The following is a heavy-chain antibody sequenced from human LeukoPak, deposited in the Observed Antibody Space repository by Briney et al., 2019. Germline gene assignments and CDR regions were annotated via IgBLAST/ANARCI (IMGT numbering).Heavy chain of an antibody. J-gene: IGHJ2*01. CDR3: ARDPHYDLLTGYALGYLDL. V-gene: IGHV1-2*02. CDR2: INSNSGDT. Sequence: SVTVSCKASGYTFTGYYMQWVRQAPGQGLEGMGWINSNSGDTNYAQKFQGRVTMTRETSISTAYMELSRLRSDDTAVYYCARDPHYDLLTGYALGYLDLWGRGTLLTVSS. CDR1: GYTFTGYY. D-gene: IGHD3-9*01.